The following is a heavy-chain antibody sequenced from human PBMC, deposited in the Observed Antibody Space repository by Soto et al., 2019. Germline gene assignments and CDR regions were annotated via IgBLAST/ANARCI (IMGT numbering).Heavy chain of an antibody. CDR2: INLNSGGT. CDR3: ARPSRNAFDI. J-gene: IGHJ3*02. CDR1: GYTFTDYY. V-gene: IGHV1-2*04. Sequence: AASVKVSCKASGYTFTDYYMHRVRQAPGQGLEWMGWINLNSGGTNYAQNFQGWVTMTRDTSISTAYMELSRLRSDDTAVYYCARPSRNAFDIWGQWTMVTVSS.